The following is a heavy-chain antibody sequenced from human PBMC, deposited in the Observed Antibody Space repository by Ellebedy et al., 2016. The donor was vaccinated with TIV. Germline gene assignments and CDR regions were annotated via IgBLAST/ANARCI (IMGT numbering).Heavy chain of an antibody. D-gene: IGHD4-17*01. Sequence: LRLSCTVSGGSISSGGYYWSWIRQHPGKGLEWIGYIYYSGSTYYNPSLKSRVTISVDTSKNQFSLKLSSVTAADTAVYYCARAMTTVSINYWGQGTLVTGSS. J-gene: IGHJ4*02. CDR1: GGSISSGGYY. CDR2: IYYSGST. V-gene: IGHV4-31*03. CDR3: ARAMTTVSINY.